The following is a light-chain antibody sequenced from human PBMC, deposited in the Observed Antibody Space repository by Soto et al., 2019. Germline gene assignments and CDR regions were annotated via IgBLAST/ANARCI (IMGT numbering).Light chain of an antibody. J-gene: IGKJ1*01. CDR2: GAS. CDR1: QGIRSD. V-gene: IGKV1-6*01. CDR3: LQDYNFPWA. Sequence: IQMTQSPSSLSASVGDRVTISCRASQGIRSDLAWYQQKPGKVPKLLIYGASKLESGVPSRFSGSGFGIDFTLTISSLQPEDFATYYCLQDYNFPWAFGQGTKVEIK.